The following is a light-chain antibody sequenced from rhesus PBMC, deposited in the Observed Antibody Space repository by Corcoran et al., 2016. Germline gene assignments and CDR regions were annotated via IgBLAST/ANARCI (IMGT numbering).Light chain of an antibody. CDR3: QHYYAIPLT. J-gene: IGKJ4*01. V-gene: IGKV1-44*01. CDR1: QNIYSN. CDR2: EAS. Sequence: DIQMTQSPSVLSASVGDRVTISCRASQNIYSNLAWYQQKTGKAPKILIYEASSLETGIPSRLSGSGSWTDFTLTIRSLQPEDSSGYYCQHYYAIPLTFGGGTKVEIK.